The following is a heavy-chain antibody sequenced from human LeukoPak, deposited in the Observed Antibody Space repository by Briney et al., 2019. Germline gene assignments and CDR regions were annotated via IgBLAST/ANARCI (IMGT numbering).Heavy chain of an antibody. CDR1: GGSISSYY. Sequence: SETLSLTCTVSGGSISSYYWSWIRQPPGKGLEWIGYIYYSGSTNYNPSLKSRVTMSVDTSKNQFSLKLTSVTAADTAVYYCARDLGGYTYGYSFDYWGQGTLVTVSS. D-gene: IGHD5-18*01. CDR3: ARDLGGYTYGYSFDY. V-gene: IGHV4-59*12. J-gene: IGHJ4*02. CDR2: IYYSGST.